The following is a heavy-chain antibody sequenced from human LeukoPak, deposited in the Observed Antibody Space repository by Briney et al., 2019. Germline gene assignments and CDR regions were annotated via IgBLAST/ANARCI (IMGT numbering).Heavy chain of an antibody. CDR3: AMTDPAARGAFDI. J-gene: IGHJ3*02. Sequence: GSLRLSCAASGFTFSSYSMNWVRQAPGKGLEWVSYISSSSSTIYYADSVKGRFTISRDNAKNSLYLQMNSLRAEDTAVYYCAMTDPAARGAFDIWGQGTMVTVSS. CDR1: GFTFSSYS. V-gene: IGHV3-48*01. CDR2: ISSSSSTI. D-gene: IGHD2-2*01.